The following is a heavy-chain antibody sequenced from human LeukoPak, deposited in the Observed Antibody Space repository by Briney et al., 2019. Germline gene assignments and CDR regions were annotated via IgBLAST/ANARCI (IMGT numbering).Heavy chain of an antibody. D-gene: IGHD6-13*01. Sequence: SETLSLTCTVSGGSISSCSYYWGWIRRPPGKGLEWIGEINHSGSTNYNPSLKSRVTISVDTSKNQFSLKLSSVTAADTAVYYCARGGSSWYGFGRFYWFDPWGQGTLVTVSS. CDR2: INHSGST. CDR3: ARGGSSWYGFGRFYWFDP. J-gene: IGHJ5*02. V-gene: IGHV4-39*07. CDR1: GGSISSCSYY.